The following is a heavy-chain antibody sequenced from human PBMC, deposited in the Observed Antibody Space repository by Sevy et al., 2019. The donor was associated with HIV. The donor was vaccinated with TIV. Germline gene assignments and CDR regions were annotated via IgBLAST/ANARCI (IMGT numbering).Heavy chain of an antibody. CDR2: MNPNSGNT. D-gene: IGHD3-22*01. J-gene: IGHJ3*02. Sequence: DAVKVSCKASGYTFTSYDINWVRQATGQGLERTGWMNPNSGNTGYAQKFQGRVTMIRNTSISTAYMELSRLRSEDTAVYYCARITYYYDSSGQCCFDIWGQGTMVTVS. CDR3: ARITYYYDSSGQCCFDI. V-gene: IGHV1-8*01. CDR1: GYTFTSYD.